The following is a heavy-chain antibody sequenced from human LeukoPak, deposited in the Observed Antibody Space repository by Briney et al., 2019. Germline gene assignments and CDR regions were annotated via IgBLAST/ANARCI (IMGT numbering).Heavy chain of an antibody. J-gene: IGHJ3*02. V-gene: IGHV1-46*01. Sequence: ASVKVSCKASGYTFTSYYMHWVRQAPGQGLEWMGIINPSGGSTSYAQKFQGRVTMTRDTSTSTVYMELSSLRSEDTAVYYCTTDTPDYAFDIWGQGTMVTVSS. CDR3: TTDTPDYAFDI. D-gene: IGHD2-2*01. CDR1: GYTFTSYY. CDR2: INPSGGST.